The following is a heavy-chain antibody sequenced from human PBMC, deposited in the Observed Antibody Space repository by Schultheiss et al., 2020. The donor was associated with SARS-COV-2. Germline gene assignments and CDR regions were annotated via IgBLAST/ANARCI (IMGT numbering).Heavy chain of an antibody. J-gene: IGHJ5*02. Sequence: GGSLRLSCAASGFTFSSYGMHWVRQAPGKGLEWVAVISYDGSNKFYADSVKGRFTISRDNSKNTLYLQMNSLRAEDTAVYYCARRRGWFDPWGQGTLVTVSS. V-gene: IGHV3-30*03. CDR2: ISYDGSNK. CDR1: GFTFSSYG. CDR3: ARRRGWFDP.